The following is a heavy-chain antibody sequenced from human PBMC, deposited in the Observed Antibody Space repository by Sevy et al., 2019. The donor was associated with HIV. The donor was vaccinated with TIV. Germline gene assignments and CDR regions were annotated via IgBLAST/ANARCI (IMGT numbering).Heavy chain of an antibody. J-gene: IGHJ2*01. D-gene: IGHD3-3*01. V-gene: IGHV1-2*02. CDR3: ARELRFLEWLPYWYFDL. CDR1: GYTFTGYY. CDR2: INPNSGGT. Sequence: ASVKVSCKASGYTFTGYYMHWLRQAPGQGLEWMGWINPNSGGTNYAQKFQGRVTMTRDTSISTAYMELSRLRSDDTAVYYCARELRFLEWLPYWYFDLWGRGTLVTVSS.